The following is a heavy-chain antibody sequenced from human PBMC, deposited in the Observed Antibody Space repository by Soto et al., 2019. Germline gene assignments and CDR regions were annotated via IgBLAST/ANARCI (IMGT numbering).Heavy chain of an antibody. CDR2: IWDDGSNK. J-gene: IGHJ4*02. D-gene: IGHD4-17*01. Sequence: QVQLVESGGGVVQPGRSLRLSCAASGFTFSSYGMHWVRQAPGKGLEWVAVIWDDGSNKYYADSVKGRFTISRDNSKNTLYLQMNSLRAEDTAVYYCARDSGGMTTVTARFDYWGQGTLVTVSS. V-gene: IGHV3-33*01. CDR1: GFTFSSYG. CDR3: ARDSGGMTTVTARFDY.